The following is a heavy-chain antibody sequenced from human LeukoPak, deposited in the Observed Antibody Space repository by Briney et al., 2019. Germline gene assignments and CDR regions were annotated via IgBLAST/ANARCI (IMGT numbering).Heavy chain of an antibody. CDR2: IYYSGST. D-gene: IGHD3-10*01. V-gene: IGHV4-39*07. CDR1: GGSISSSSYY. Sequence: SSETLSLTCTVSGGSISSSSYYWGWIRQPPGKGLEWIGSIYYSGSTYYNPSLKSRVTISVDTSKNQFSLKLSSVTAADTAVYYCARDQLGSSKGFDYWGQGTLVTVSS. J-gene: IGHJ4*02. CDR3: ARDQLGSSKGFDY.